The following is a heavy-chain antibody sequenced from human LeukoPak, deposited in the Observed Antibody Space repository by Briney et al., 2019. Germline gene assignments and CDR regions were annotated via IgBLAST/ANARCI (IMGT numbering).Heavy chain of an antibody. CDR1: GFTFSSYG. V-gene: IGHV3-23*01. CDR3: ARGDHFDY. J-gene: IGHJ4*02. Sequence: GGTLRLSCVVSGFTFSSYGMSWVRQAPGKGLEWVSGISGSGGSTYYADSVKGRFTISRDNAKNSLYLQMNSLRAEDTAVYYCARGDHFDYWGQGTLVTVSS. CDR2: ISGSGGST.